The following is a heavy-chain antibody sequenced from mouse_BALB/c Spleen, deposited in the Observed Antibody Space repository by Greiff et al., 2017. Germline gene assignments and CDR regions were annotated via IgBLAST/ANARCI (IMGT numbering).Heavy chain of an antibody. J-gene: IGHJ3*01. D-gene: IGHD1-2*01. V-gene: IGHV3-6*02. Sequence: EVQLQESGPGLVKPSQSLSLTCSVTGYSITSGYYWNWIRQFPGNKLEWMGYISYDGSNNYNPSLKNRISITRDTSKNQFFLKLNSVTTEDTATYYCAIFITTATGFAYWGQGTLVTVSA. CDR1: GYSITSGYY. CDR3: AIFITTATGFAY. CDR2: ISYDGSN.